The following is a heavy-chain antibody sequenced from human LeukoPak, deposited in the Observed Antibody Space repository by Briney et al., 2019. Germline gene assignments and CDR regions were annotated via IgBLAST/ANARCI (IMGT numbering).Heavy chain of an antibody. V-gene: IGHV3-23*01. Sequence: PGGSLRLSCAASGFTFSSYAMSRVRQAPGKGLEWVSAISGSGGSTYYADSVKGRFTISRDNSKNTLYLQMNSLRAEDTAVYYCAKDLLVRPAASGYMDVWGKGTTVTVSS. CDR1: GFTFSSYA. D-gene: IGHD2-2*01. J-gene: IGHJ6*03. CDR3: AKDLLVRPAASGYMDV. CDR2: ISGSGGST.